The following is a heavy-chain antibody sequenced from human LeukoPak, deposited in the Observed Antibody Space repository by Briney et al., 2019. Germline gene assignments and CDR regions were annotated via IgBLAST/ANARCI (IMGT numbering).Heavy chain of an antibody. Sequence: SETLSLTCTVSGYSISSGYYWGWIRQPPGKGLEWIGSIYHSGSTYYNPSLKSRVTISVDTSKNQFSLKLSSVTAADTAVYYPIAAAGEDAFDIWGQGTMVTVSS. D-gene: IGHD6-13*01. J-gene: IGHJ3*02. CDR2: IYHSGST. V-gene: IGHV4-38-2*02. CDR1: GYSISSGYY. CDR3: IAAAGEDAFDI.